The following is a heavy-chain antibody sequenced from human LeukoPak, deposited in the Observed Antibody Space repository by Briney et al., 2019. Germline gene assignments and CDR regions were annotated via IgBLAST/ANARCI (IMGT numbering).Heavy chain of an antibody. J-gene: IGHJ4*02. CDR2: INQGGSDK. D-gene: IGHD1-14*01. V-gene: IGHV3-7*01. Sequence: GGPLRLSCAASGFTFSGHWMGWVRQAPGKGLEWVANINQGGSDKYYVDSVKGRFTISRDNANNLLYLQMNSLRGEDTAVYYCTRDRSRAEDDWGQGTLVTVSS. CDR3: TRDRSRAEDD. CDR1: GFTFSGHW.